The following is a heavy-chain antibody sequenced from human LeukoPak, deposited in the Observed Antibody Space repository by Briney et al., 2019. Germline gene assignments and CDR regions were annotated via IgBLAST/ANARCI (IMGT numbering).Heavy chain of an antibody. J-gene: IGHJ4*02. Sequence: GGSLRLSCAASGFTFSSYALTWVRQAPGKGLEWVSTISNSGVSTYYADSVKGRFTISRDNSKNALYLQMNSLRAEDTAIYYCAKESSSGGLDYWGQGTLVTVSS. D-gene: IGHD6-19*01. CDR3: AKESSSGGLDY. CDR2: ISNSGVST. CDR1: GFTFSSYA. V-gene: IGHV3-23*01.